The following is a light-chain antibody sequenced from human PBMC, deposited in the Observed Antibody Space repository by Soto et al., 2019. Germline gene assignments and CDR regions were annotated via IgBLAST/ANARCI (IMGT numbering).Light chain of an antibody. Sequence: QSALTQPRSVSGSPGQSVTISCTGTRNDVGGYNYVSWYQQHPGKAPKLMIYDVTKRPSGVPDRFSGSKSGNTASLTISGLQAEDEADYYCCSYAGSYIFVFGTGTKLTVL. CDR2: DVT. V-gene: IGLV2-11*01. J-gene: IGLJ1*01. CDR3: CSYAGSYIFV. CDR1: RNDVGGYNY.